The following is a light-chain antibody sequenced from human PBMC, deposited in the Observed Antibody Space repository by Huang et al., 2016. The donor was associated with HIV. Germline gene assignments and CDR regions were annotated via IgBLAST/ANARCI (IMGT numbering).Light chain of an antibody. CDR3: QQSYSTPLT. Sequence: DIQMTPSPSSLSASVGDRVTITCRTSQNIRGYLNWYQQKPGRAPKLLIYAASTLQRGVPSRFSGGGSGTDFTLIISSLQPEDFATYYCQQSYSTPLTFGGGTKVEIK. V-gene: IGKV1-39*01. CDR1: QNIRGY. CDR2: AAS. J-gene: IGKJ4*01.